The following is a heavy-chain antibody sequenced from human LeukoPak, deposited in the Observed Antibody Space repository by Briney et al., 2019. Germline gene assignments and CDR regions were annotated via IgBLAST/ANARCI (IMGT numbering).Heavy chain of an antibody. V-gene: IGHV4-39*01. D-gene: IGHD5-12*01. CDR2: IYSDGST. CDR3: VRHDGRGGATMGALDS. CDR1: GGSMSSGDFF. J-gene: IGHJ4*02. Sequence: SETLSLTCSVSGGSMSSGDFFWAWVRQPPAKGPEWIGSIYSDGSTYYSPSLKSRVAISADMSKNQFSLQLNSVTAADTAVYYCVRHDGRGGATMGALDSWGQGSLVTVSS.